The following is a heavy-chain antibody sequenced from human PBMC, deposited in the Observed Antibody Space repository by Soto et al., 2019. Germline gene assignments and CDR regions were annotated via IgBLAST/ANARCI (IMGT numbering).Heavy chain of an antibody. D-gene: IGHD5-12*01. J-gene: IGHJ4*02. CDR1: GFTFSSYA. CDR3: AKDRMEDWDGYNYGDFDY. V-gene: IGHV3-23*01. Sequence: PGGSLRLSCAASGFTFSSYAMSWVRQAQGKGLEWVSAISGSGGSTYYADSVKGRFTISRDNSKSTLYLQMNSLRAEDAAVYYCAKDRMEDWDGYNYGDFDYWGQGILVTVSS. CDR2: ISGSGGST.